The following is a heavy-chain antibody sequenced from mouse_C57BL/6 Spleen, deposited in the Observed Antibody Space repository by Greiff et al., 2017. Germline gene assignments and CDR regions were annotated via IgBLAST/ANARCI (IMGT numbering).Heavy chain of an antibody. V-gene: IGHV1-55*01. D-gene: IGHD2-5*01. Sequence: QVQLQQPGAELVKPGASVKMSCKASGYTFTSYWITWVKQRPGQGLEWIGDIYPGSGGTNYNEKFKSKATLTVDTSSSTAYMQLSSLTSEDSAVYYCARSDYSNYYVDYWGQGTTLTVSS. J-gene: IGHJ2*01. CDR2: IYPGSGGT. CDR1: GYTFTSYW. CDR3: ARSDYSNYYVDY.